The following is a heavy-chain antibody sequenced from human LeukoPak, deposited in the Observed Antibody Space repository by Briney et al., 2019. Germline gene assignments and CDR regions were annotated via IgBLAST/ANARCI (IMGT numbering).Heavy chain of an antibody. D-gene: IGHD3-22*01. CDR1: GGTFSSYA. V-gene: IGHV1-69*04. Sequence: SVKVSCKASGGTFSSYAISWVRQAPGQGLEWMGRIIPILGIANYAQKFQGRVTITADKSTSTAYMELSSLRSEDTAVYYCARPPMYYYDSSGYYPHDAFDIWGQGTMVTVSS. J-gene: IGHJ3*02. CDR2: IIPILGIA. CDR3: ARPPMYYYDSSGYYPHDAFDI.